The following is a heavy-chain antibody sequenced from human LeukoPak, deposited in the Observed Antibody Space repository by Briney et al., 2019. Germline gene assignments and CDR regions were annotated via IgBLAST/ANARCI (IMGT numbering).Heavy chain of an antibody. CDR1: GFTFSSYG. Sequence: VGSLRLSCAASGFTFSSYGIHWVRQAPGKGLEWVAFIRYDGSNKYYTDSVKGRFTISRDNSKNTLYLQMNSLRAEDTAVYYCAKGRGWEASYYYYYMDVWGKGTTVTISS. D-gene: IGHD1-26*01. CDR3: AKGRGWEASYYYYYMDV. J-gene: IGHJ6*03. CDR2: IRYDGSNK. V-gene: IGHV3-30*02.